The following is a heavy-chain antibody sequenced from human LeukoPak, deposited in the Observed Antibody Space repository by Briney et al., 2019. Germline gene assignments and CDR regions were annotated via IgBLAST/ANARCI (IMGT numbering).Heavy chain of an antibody. CDR3: AISHKWLLLDY. D-gene: IGHD2-15*01. CDR1: GVSMSSYW. V-gene: IGHV4-34*01. CDR2: INHSGIT. Sequence: PSETLSLTCTVSGVSMSSYWWRWIRQPPGKGLEWIGEINHSGITTYNPSLKSRVTISVDTSKKQFSLKLNSVTAADTAVYYCAISHKWLLLDYWGQGTRVTVSS. J-gene: IGHJ4*02.